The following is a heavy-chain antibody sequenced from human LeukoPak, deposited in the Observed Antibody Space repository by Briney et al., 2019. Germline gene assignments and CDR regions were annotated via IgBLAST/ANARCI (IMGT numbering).Heavy chain of an antibody. CDR2: ISGSGSST. D-gene: IGHD3-3*01. V-gene: IGHV3-23*01. J-gene: IGHJ3*02. CDR1: GFTFSSYA. CDR3: AKDRRFLEWLLPDAFDI. Sequence: GGSLRLSCAASGFTFSSYAMSWVRQAPGRGLEWVSAISGSGSSTYYADSVKGRFTISRDNSKNTLYLQMNSLRAEDTAVYYCAKDRRFLEWLLPDAFDIWGQGTMVTVSS.